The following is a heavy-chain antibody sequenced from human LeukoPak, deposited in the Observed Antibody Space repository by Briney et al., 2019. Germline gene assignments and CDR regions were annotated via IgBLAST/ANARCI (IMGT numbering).Heavy chain of an antibody. D-gene: IGHD3-3*01. J-gene: IGHJ6*03. Sequence: ASVKVSCKASGYTFTSYDINWVRQATGQGHEWMGWMNPNSGNTGYAQKFQGRVTITRNTSISTVYMELSSLRSEDTAVYYCARVNYDVWSGYSFYHYYMDVWGRGTTVTVSS. CDR2: MNPNSGNT. CDR3: ARVNYDVWSGYSFYHYYMDV. CDR1: GYTFTSYD. V-gene: IGHV1-8*03.